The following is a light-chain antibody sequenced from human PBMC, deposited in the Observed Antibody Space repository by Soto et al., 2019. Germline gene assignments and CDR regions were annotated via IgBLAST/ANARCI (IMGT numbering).Light chain of an antibody. Sequence: QSVLTQPASVSGSPGQSITISCTGTSRDVGGYTLVSWYQQYPGKAPKLMIYEGSKRPSGVSHRFSGSKSGNTAALTISGLQAEDEADYYCCSYAGSSRSGFGTGTKLTVL. V-gene: IGLV2-23*01. CDR1: SRDVGGYTL. CDR2: EGS. J-gene: IGLJ1*01. CDR3: CSYAGSSRSG.